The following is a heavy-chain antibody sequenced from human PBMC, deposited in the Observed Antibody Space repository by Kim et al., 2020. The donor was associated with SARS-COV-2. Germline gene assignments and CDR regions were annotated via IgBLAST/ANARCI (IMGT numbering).Heavy chain of an antibody. CDR2: ISGSGGST. CDR3: AKSIGGIAAKRAGFDY. CDR1: GFTFSSYA. D-gene: IGHD6-13*01. V-gene: IGHV3-23*01. J-gene: IGHJ4*02. Sequence: GGSLRLSCAASGFTFSSYAMSWVRQAPGKGLEWVSAISGSGGSTYYADSVKGRFTISRDNSKNTLYLQMNSLRAEDTAVYYCAKSIGGIAAKRAGFDYWGQGTLVTVSS.